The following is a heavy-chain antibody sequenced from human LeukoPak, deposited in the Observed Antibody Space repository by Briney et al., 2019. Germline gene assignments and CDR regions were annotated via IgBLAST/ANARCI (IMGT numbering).Heavy chain of an antibody. CDR2: ISRSGSTK. J-gene: IGHJ6*03. V-gene: IGHV3-11*01. Sequence: GGSLRLSCATSGFTFSDYNMRWIRQAPGKGLEWVSSISRSGSTKYYADSVKGRFTISRDNAKNSLFLQMNSLRAEDTAVYYCAGVLRYCSGGNCYSGGLGYMDVWGKGTTVTISS. CDR3: AGVLRYCSGGNCYSGGLGYMDV. D-gene: IGHD2-15*01. CDR1: GFTFSDYN.